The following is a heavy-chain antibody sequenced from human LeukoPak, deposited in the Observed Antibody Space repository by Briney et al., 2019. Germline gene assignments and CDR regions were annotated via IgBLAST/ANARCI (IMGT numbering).Heavy chain of an antibody. D-gene: IGHD1-26*01. Sequence: ASVKVSCTASRYTFTSYGISWLRQAPGQGLEWMGWIRAYNGNTNYAQKLQGRVTMTTDTSTSTAYRELRSLRSDDTAVYYCARDIEGDYWGQGTLVTVSS. CDR1: RYTFTSYG. CDR3: ARDIEGDY. V-gene: IGHV1-18*01. J-gene: IGHJ4*02. CDR2: IRAYNGNT.